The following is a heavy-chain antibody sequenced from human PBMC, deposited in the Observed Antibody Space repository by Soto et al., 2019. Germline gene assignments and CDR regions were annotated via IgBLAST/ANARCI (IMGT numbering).Heavy chain of an antibody. CDR1: GGTFSSYA. J-gene: IGHJ6*02. CDR2: IIPIFGTA. D-gene: IGHD2-15*01. Sequence: SVKVSCKASGGTFSSYAISWVRQAPGQGLEWMGGIIPIFGTANYAQKFQGRVTITADESTSTAYMELSSLRSEDTAVYYCARAHRWXXXXXXXXXXXXXMDVWGQGTTVTVSS. V-gene: IGHV1-69*13. CDR3: ARAHRWXXXXXXXXXXXXXMDV.